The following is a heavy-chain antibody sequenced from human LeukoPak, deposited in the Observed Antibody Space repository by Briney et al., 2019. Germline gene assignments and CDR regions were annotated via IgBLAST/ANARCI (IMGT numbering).Heavy chain of an antibody. CDR2: IYHSGST. V-gene: IGHV4-38-2*01. CDR1: NNFIRNGYY. Sequence: PSETLSLTCAVSNNFIRNGYYRGWIRQPPGKGLEWIGSIYHSGSTYYNPSLKSRLTISLDTSKSHFSLNLSSVTAADTAVYYCARENYQGAFDIWGQGTMVTVSS. CDR3: ARENYQGAFDI. D-gene: IGHD1-7*01. J-gene: IGHJ3*02.